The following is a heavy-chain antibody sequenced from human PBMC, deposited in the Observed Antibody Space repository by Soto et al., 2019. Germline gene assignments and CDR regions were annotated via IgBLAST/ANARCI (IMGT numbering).Heavy chain of an antibody. CDR3: ARVAIASGGVIAVTYALDV. CDR2: ITSSGSTT. J-gene: IGHJ6*02. V-gene: IGHV3-48*02. D-gene: IGHD3-16*02. Sequence: GGSLRLSCEVSGFTLSTYSMNWVRQAPGKGLERVSFITSSGSTTYYADSVKGRFTVSRDNVKNSLFLQMNSLRDEDTAVYYCARVAIASGGVIAVTYALDVWGQGTTVTVSS. CDR1: GFTLSTYS.